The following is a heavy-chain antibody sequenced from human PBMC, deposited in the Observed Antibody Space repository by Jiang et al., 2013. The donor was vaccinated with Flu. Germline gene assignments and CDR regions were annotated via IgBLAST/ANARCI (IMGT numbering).Heavy chain of an antibody. D-gene: IGHD2-2*01. CDR1: GYTFTSYY. CDR3: ARDHRYCSSTSCSLPEDYYYYYGMDV. V-gene: IGHV1-46*01. J-gene: IGHJ6*02. CDR2: INPSGGST. Sequence: GAEVKKPGASVKVSCKASGYTFTSYYMHWVRQAPGQGLEWMGIINPSGGSTSYAQKFQGRVTMTRDTSTSTVYMELSSLRSEDTAVYYCARDHRYCSSTSCSLPEDYYYYYGMDVWGQGTTVTVSS.